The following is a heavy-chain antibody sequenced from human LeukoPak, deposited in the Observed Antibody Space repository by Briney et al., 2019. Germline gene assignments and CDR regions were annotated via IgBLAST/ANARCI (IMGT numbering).Heavy chain of an antibody. D-gene: IGHD6-19*01. V-gene: IGHV3-33*03. CDR2: IWYDGSNK. Sequence: PGGSLRLSCAASGFTFSSYGMHRVRQAPGKGLERVAVIWYDGSNKYYADSVKGRFTISRDKSKNTLYLQMNSLRADDTAVYYCAKYMGQWLVLSHFDYWGQGTLVTVSS. CDR3: AKYMGQWLVLSHFDY. CDR1: GFTFSSYG. J-gene: IGHJ4*02.